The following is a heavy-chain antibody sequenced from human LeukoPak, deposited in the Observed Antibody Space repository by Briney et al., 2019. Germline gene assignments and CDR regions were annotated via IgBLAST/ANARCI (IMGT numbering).Heavy chain of an antibody. D-gene: IGHD6-13*01. CDR3: ARDGIAAAGTGHNWFDP. CDR2: INHSGST. V-gene: IGHV4-34*01. CDR1: GASSRSHY. Sequence: SETLSLTCTVSGASSRSHYWSWIRQPPGKGLEWIGEINHSGSTNYNPSLKSRVTISVDTSKNQFSLKLSSVTAADTAVYYCARDGIAAAGTGHNWFDPWGQGTLVTVSS. J-gene: IGHJ5*02.